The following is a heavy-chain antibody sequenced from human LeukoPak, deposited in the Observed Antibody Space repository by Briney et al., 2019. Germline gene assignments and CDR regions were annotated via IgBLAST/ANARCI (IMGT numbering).Heavy chain of an antibody. CDR3: ARGAVAGPYDY. CDR1: GGSISSGSYY. V-gene: IGHV4-61*02. J-gene: IGHJ4*02. CDR2: IYTSGST. D-gene: IGHD6-19*01. Sequence: SETLSLTCTVSGGSISSGSYYWSWIRQPAGKGLEWIGRIYTSGSTNYNPSLKSRVTISVDTSKNHFSLKLSSVTAADTAVYYCARGAVAGPYDYWGQGTLVTVSS.